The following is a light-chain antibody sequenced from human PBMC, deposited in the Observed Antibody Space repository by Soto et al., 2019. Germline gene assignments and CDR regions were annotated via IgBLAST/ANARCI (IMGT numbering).Light chain of an antibody. CDR1: QSVSSN. V-gene: IGKV3-15*01. J-gene: IGKJ1*01. CDR3: QQFSAWPWT. CDR2: GAS. Sequence: EVVMTQSPATLSMSPGESATLSCRASQSVSSNLVWYHQRPGQAPRLVIYGASTRATGIPARFSGSGSGTEFTLTINSLQSEDFAVYYCQQFSAWPWTFGQGTRVEIK.